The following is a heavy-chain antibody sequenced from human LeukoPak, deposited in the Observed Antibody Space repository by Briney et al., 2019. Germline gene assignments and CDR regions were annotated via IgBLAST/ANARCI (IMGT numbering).Heavy chain of an antibody. D-gene: IGHD5-24*01. CDR2: ISSSSSTI. CDR1: GFTFSSYW. J-gene: IGHJ4*02. V-gene: IGHV3-48*02. Sequence: GGSLRLSCAASGFTFSSYWMHWVRQAPGKGLEWVSYISSSSSTIYYADSVKGRFTISRDNAKNSLYLQMNSLRDEDTAVYYCARDVGRWLQFGGIDYWGQGTLVTVSS. CDR3: ARDVGRWLQFGGIDY.